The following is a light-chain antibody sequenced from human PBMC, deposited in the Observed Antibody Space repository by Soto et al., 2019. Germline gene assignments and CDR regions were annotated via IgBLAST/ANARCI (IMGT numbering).Light chain of an antibody. CDR2: AAS. CDR1: QSVSSNY. Sequence: EIVLTQSPGTLSLSPGERATLSCRASQSVSSNYLAWYQQKPGQAPRLLIYAASSRATGIPDRFSGGESGTDFTLTISRLEPEDFAVYYCQQYGSSPLLTFGGGTEVEIK. V-gene: IGKV3-20*01. CDR3: QQYGSSPLLT. J-gene: IGKJ4*01.